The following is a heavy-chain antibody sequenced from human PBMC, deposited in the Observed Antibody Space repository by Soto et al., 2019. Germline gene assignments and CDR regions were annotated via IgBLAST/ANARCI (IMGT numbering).Heavy chain of an antibody. D-gene: IGHD3-22*01. V-gene: IGHV4-30-4*01. CDR2: IYYSGST. CDR3: AREGTNDGSGYYERAFDI. Sequence: VQLRESGPGLVKSSQTLSLTCTVSGGSISSGDYYWSWIRQPPGKGLEWIGYIYYSGSTYYNPSLKSRLTISIDTSKNQFSLKLSSVTAADTAVYYCAREGTNDGSGYYERAFDIWGQGTMLTVSS. J-gene: IGHJ3*02. CDR1: GGSISSGDYY.